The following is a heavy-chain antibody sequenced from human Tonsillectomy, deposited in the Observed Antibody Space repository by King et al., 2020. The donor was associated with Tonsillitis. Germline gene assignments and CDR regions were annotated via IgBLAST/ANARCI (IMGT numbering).Heavy chain of an antibody. CDR2: IYPGDSHT. CDR3: ARDFTGSLRGSFDP. D-gene: IGHD1-26*01. V-gene: IGHV5-51*01. CDR1: GYSFTDYW. J-gene: IGHJ5*02. Sequence: EVQLVESGAEMKKPGESLKISCRGSGYSFTDYWIGWVRQPPGKGLEWLGIIYPGDSHTAYSPAFQGQGTVSADKSINTAYLQWSRLKASDTAIYYCARDFTGSLRGSFDPWGQGTLVTVSS.